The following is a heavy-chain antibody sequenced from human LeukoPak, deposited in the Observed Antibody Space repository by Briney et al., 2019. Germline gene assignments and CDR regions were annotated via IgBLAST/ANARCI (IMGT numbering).Heavy chain of an antibody. CDR1: GASISSGSHH. CDR2: IYTSGST. D-gene: IGHD3-10*01. Sequence: KASETLSLTCTVSGASISSGSHHWSWIRQPAGKGLEWIGRIYTSGSTNYNPSLKSRVSISVDMSKDQFSLKLSSVTAADTAVYYCARDKGGFLYFGEYDPWGQGTLVTVSS. CDR3: ARDKGGFLYFGEYDP. J-gene: IGHJ5*02. V-gene: IGHV4-61*02.